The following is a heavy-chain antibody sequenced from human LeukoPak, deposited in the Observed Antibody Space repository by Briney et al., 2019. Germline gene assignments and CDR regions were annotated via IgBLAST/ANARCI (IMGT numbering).Heavy chain of an antibody. D-gene: IGHD2-2*01. J-gene: IGHJ4*02. CDR3: ATDSGHCYSSSCYGGEAAY. Sequence: ASVKVSCKASGYTFTGYYIHWVRQAPGQGLEWMGWIYPNSGGTNYAQKFQGRVTMTRDTSISTAYMELSRLRSDDTAMYYCATDSGHCYSSSCYGGEAAYWGQGTLVTVSS. V-gene: IGHV1-2*02. CDR2: IYPNSGGT. CDR1: GYTFTGYY.